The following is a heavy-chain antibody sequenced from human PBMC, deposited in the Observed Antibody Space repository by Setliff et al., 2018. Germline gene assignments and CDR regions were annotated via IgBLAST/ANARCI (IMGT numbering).Heavy chain of an antibody. Sequence: GGSLRLSCAASGLAFASYNMIWVRQAPGKGLEWVSSLSSANNYIVYADSVTGRFTISRDNARNTMYLEMNSLRAEDTAVYYCVRDTDMISTTDAFDIWGQGTMVTVSS. D-gene: IGHD3-22*01. J-gene: IGHJ3*02. CDR1: GLAFASYN. CDR2: LSSANNYI. V-gene: IGHV3-21*01. CDR3: VRDTDMISTTDAFDI.